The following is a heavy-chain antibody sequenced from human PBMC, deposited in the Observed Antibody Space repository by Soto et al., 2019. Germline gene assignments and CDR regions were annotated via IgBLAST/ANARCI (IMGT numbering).Heavy chain of an antibody. D-gene: IGHD6-13*01. CDR2: ISYDGSNK. J-gene: IGHJ6*02. V-gene: IGHV3-30-3*01. Sequence: GGSLRLSCAASGFTFSSYAMHWVRQAPGKGLEWVAVISYDGSNKCYADSVKGRFTISRDNSKNTLYLQMNSLRAEDTAVYYCAREQQQLVYYYYYGMDVWGQGTTVTVSS. CDR3: AREQQQLVYYYYYGMDV. CDR1: GFTFSSYA.